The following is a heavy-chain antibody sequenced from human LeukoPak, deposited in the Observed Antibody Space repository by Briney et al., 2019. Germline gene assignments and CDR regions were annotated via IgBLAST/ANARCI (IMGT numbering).Heavy chain of an antibody. CDR1: GGTFSSYA. D-gene: IGHD6-19*01. Sequence: ASVKASCKASGGTFSSYAISWERQAPGQGLEWMGGIIPIFGTANYAQKFQGRVTITTDESTSTAYMELSSLRSEDTAVYYCARSGLVEGYLDYWGQGTLVTVSS. CDR3: ARSGLVEGYLDY. V-gene: IGHV1-69*05. J-gene: IGHJ4*02. CDR2: IIPIFGTA.